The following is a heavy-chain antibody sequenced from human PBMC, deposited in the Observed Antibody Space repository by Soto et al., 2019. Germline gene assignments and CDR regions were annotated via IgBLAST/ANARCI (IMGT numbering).Heavy chain of an antibody. CDR3: AVGRGVRSWFDP. V-gene: IGHV1-18*01. J-gene: IGHJ5*02. CDR1: GYTFTSYG. Sequence: QVQLVQSGAEVKKPGASVKVSCKASGYTFTSYGISWVRQAPGQGIEWMGWISAYNGNTNYAQKLQGRVTMTTDTTTSTDYMKLRSLRADDTAVYYCAVGRGVRSWFDPWGQGTLVTDSS. D-gene: IGHD3-10*01. CDR2: ISAYNGNT.